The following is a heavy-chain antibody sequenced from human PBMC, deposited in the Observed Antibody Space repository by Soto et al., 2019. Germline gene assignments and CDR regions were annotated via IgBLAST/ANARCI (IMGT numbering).Heavy chain of an antibody. V-gene: IGHV3-11*01. CDR1: GFTFSDYY. J-gene: IGHJ4*02. Sequence: PGGSLRLSXAASGFTFSDYYMSWIRQAPGKGLEWVSYISSSGSTIYYADSVKGRFTISRDNAKNSLYLQMNSLRAEDTAVYYCARDHRYSSGWPPIDYWGQGTLVTVSS. CDR3: ARDHRYSSGWPPIDY. CDR2: ISSSGSTI. D-gene: IGHD6-19*01.